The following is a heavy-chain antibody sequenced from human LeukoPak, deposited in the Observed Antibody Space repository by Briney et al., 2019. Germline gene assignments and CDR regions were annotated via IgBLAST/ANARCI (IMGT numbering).Heavy chain of an antibody. Sequence: SETLSLTCAVSGYSISSGYHWGWIRQPPGKGLEWIGSIWHSGTTYYNPSLKSRVTIAVDTSQNQFSLKVNFLTAADTAVYYCARVIAPAGSFFFDNWGQGTLVTVSS. J-gene: IGHJ4*02. CDR3: ARVIAPAGSFFFDN. V-gene: IGHV4-38-2*01. CDR1: GYSISSGYH. D-gene: IGHD6-13*01. CDR2: IWHSGTT.